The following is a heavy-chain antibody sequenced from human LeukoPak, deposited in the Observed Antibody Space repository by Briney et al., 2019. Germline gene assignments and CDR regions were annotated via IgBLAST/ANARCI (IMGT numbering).Heavy chain of an antibody. D-gene: IGHD3-16*01. V-gene: IGHV3-30-3*02. Sequence: GGSLRLSCAASGFTFSSYAMHWVRQAPGKGLEWVAVISYDGSNKYYTDSVKGRFTISRDNSKNTLYLQMNSLRAEDTAVYFCANDLRLGGRGPENWGQGTLVTVSS. CDR2: ISYDGSNK. CDR1: GFTFSSYA. J-gene: IGHJ4*02. CDR3: ANDLRLGGRGPEN.